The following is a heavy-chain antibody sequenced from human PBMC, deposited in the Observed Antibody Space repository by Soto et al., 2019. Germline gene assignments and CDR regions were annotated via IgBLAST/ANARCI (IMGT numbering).Heavy chain of an antibody. CDR3: ARDAAVPGESDRFDY. CDR1: GDSVTSNVW. D-gene: IGHD6-19*01. Sequence: KASETLSLTCAVSGDSVTSNVWWSWVRQPPGKGLEWIGEAYHNGLTDYNPSLKSRVTMSVDTSKNEFSLKLTSLTAADTAIYYCARDAAVPGESDRFDYWGQGTQVTVSS. J-gene: IGHJ4*02. V-gene: IGHV4-4*02. CDR2: AYHNGLT.